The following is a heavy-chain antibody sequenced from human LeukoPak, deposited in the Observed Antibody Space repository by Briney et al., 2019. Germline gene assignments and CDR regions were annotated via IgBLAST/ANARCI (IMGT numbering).Heavy chain of an antibody. J-gene: IGHJ5*02. CDR3: ARVFPPNWFDP. CDR2: IYSGGGA. V-gene: IGHV3-66*01. CDR1: GFTVTSNY. Sequence: GESLNISCAASGFTVTSNYMSWVRQAPGKGLEWVSIIYSGGGAYYADSVKGRFTICRDNSRNTMFLQMNSLRDEDTAMYYCARVFPPNWFDPWGQGTLVTVSS. D-gene: IGHD3-10*02.